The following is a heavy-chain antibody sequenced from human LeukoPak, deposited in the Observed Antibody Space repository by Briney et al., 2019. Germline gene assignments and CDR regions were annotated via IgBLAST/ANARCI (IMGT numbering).Heavy chain of an antibody. V-gene: IGHV3-30*07. D-gene: IGHD6-19*01. Sequence: PGGSLRLSCAASGFTFSSYAMHWVRQAPGKGPEWVAVISYDGSNKYYADSVKGRFTISRDNSKNTLYLQMNSLRAEDTAVYYCARDPGLGRGHYYYYMDVWGKGTTVTVSS. J-gene: IGHJ6*03. CDR2: ISYDGSNK. CDR1: GFTFSSYA. CDR3: ARDPGLGRGHYYYYMDV.